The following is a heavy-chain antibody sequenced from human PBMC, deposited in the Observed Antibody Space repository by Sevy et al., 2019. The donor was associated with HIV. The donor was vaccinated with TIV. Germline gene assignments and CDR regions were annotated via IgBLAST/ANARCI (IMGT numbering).Heavy chain of an antibody. D-gene: IGHD3-22*01. V-gene: IGHV3-23*01. CDR3: AKALNPALESMLEVNLRSPKGFDV. J-gene: IGHJ3*01. CDR2: ISGPGYGT. Sequence: GGSLRLSCAASGFTFNTHAMNWVRQAPGKGLEWVSVISGPGYGTNYADSVKGRFTISRDNSKNTLYLQMNSLRDDDTAVYYCAKALNPALESMLEVNLRSPKGFDVWGQGTMVTVSS. CDR1: GFTFNTHA.